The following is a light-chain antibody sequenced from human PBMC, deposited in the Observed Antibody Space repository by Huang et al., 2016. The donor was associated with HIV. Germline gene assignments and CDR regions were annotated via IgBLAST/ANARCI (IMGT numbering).Light chain of an antibody. Sequence: EIVLTQSPGTLSLSPGERATLSCRASQSVKSSYLAWYQQKPGQAPRLLIYGASTRATGFPDRFSGSGSGTDFTLTISRLEPEDFAVYYCQQYGTSPWTFGQGTKVDI. J-gene: IGKJ1*01. CDR3: QQYGTSPWT. V-gene: IGKV3-20*01. CDR1: QSVKSSY. CDR2: GAS.